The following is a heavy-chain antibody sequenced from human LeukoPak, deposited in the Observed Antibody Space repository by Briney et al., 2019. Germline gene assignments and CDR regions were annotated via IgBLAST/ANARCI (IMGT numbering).Heavy chain of an antibody. V-gene: IGHV1-69*05. CDR2: IIPIFGTA. D-gene: IGHD3-3*01. J-gene: IGHJ6*03. Sequence: SVKVSCKASGGTFSSYAISWERQAPGQGLEWMGGIIPIFGTANYAQKFQGRVTITTDESTSTAYMELSSLRSEDTAVYYCARGGPIFGVVNYYMDVWGKGTTVTVSS. CDR3: ARGGPIFGVVNYYMDV. CDR1: GGTFSSYA.